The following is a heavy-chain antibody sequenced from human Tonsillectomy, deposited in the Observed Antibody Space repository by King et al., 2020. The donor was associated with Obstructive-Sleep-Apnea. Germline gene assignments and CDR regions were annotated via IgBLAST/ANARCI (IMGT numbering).Heavy chain of an antibody. CDR3: AHRRADYTNSGITFDS. CDR1: GFSLSTTGVG. D-gene: IGHD4-11*01. Sequence: VTLKESGPTLVKPTQTLTLTCTFSGFSLSTTGVGVAWIRQPPGKALQWLALIYWDDDRRYSPSLKSRLTITKDTSKNQVVLTLTNMDPVDTATYYCAHRRADYTNSGITFDSWGQGTLVTVSS. V-gene: IGHV2-5*02. CDR2: IYWDDDR. J-gene: IGHJ4*02.